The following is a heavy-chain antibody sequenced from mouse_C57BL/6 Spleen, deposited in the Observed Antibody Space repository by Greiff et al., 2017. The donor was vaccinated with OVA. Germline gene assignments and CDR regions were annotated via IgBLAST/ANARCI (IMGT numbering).Heavy chain of an antibody. Sequence: EVKLLESGPELVKPGASVKISCKASGYSFTGYYMNWVKQSPEQSLEWIGKINPSNGGTNYNQKFKAKAKLTVDKSSSTAYMQLKSLTSKDSAVFYCARDDKEGGFDYWGQGTLVTVSA. CDR1: GYSFTGYY. CDR2: INPSNGGT. V-gene: IGHV1-42*01. D-gene: IGHD1-3*01. CDR3: ARDDKEGGFDY. J-gene: IGHJ3*01.